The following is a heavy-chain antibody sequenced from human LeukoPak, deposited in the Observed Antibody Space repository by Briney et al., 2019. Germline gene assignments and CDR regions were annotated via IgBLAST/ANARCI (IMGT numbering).Heavy chain of an antibody. CDR3: AKTLATAATGY. CDR1: GFAFSSYA. CDR2: VSGSGSNT. V-gene: IGHV3-23*01. J-gene: IGHJ4*02. D-gene: IGHD6-13*01. Sequence: PGGSLRLSCAASGFAFSSYAMSWVRQAPGKGLEWVSAVSGSGSNTYYADSVKGRFTISRDNSKNTLYLQMNSLRAEDTAVYYCAKTLATAATGYWGQGTLVTVSS.